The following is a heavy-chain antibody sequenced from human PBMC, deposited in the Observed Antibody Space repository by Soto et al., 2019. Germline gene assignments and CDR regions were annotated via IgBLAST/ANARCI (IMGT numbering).Heavy chain of an antibody. V-gene: IGHV1-3*01. CDR2: INAGDGST. CDR1: GCTFTAYS. D-gene: IGHD6-19*01. J-gene: IGHJ4*02. Sequence: ASVKVSCKASGCTFTAYSMHWVCQAPGQSLGWMGWINAGDGSTKYSPKFQARVTITRDTSASTVYLELTSLTSEDRAVYFCARDHHSSRPYYFDYWGPGTQVTVSS. CDR3: ARDHHSSRPYYFDY.